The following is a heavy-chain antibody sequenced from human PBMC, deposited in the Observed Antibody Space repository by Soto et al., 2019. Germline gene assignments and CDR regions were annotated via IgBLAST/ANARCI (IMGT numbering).Heavy chain of an antibody. CDR1: GFTFSSYA. CDR3: AKAVTGDWYFDL. J-gene: IGHJ2*01. V-gene: IGHV3-23*01. Sequence: EGQLLESGGGLVQPGGSLRLSCAASGFTFSSYALSWVRQAPGKGLEWVSDITGSGGSTDYADSVKGRFTISRDNSRKPLYLQMKSLRAVDTAVYYCAKAVTGDWYFDLWGRGTPVTVSP. D-gene: IGHD5-18*01. CDR2: ITGSGGST.